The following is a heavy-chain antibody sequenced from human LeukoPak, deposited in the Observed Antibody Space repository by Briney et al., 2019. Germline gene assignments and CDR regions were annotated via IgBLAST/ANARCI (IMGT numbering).Heavy chain of an antibody. V-gene: IGHV1-8*02. Sequence: ASVKVSCKASGYTFTGYYMHWVRQAPGQGLEWMGWMNPNSGNTGYAQKFQGRVTMTRNTSISTAYMELSSLRSEDTAVYYCARVSSVTYYGMDVWGQGTTVTVSS. CDR1: GYTFTGYY. D-gene: IGHD4-17*01. J-gene: IGHJ6*02. CDR2: MNPNSGNT. CDR3: ARVSSVTYYGMDV.